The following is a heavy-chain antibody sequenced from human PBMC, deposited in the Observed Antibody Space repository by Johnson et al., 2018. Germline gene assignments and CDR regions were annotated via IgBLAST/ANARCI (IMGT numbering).Heavy chain of an antibody. Sequence: VQLGESGAEVKKPGSSVKVSCKTSGGIFSRFTISWVRQAPGQGLEWMGGIPPLSRSPSYTQGRVTFSADESTSTADRELSSLRADDTAVYFCARVRDDRNGNSFYFYYYGLDVWGQGTTVTVSS. CDR1: GGIFSRFT. V-gene: IGHV1-69*01. D-gene: IGHD3-22*01. CDR3: ARVRDDRNGNSFYFYYYGLDV. CDR2: IPPLSRSP. J-gene: IGHJ6*02.